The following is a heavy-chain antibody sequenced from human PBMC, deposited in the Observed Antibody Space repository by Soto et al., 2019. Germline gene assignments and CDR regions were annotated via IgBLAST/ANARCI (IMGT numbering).Heavy chain of an antibody. V-gene: IGHV3-23*01. J-gene: IGHJ3*02. Sequence: PGESLKISCAASGFTFSSYAMSWVRQAPGKGLEWVSAISGSGGSTYYADSVKGRFTISRDNSKNTLYLQMNSLRAEDTAVYYCAKTTDGWFSAFEIWGQGTMVTVS. CDR3: AKTTDGWFSAFEI. D-gene: IGHD6-19*01. CDR2: ISGSGGST. CDR1: GFTFSSYA.